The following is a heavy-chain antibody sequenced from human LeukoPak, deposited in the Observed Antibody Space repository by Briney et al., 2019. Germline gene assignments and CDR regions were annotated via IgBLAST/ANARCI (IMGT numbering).Heavy chain of an antibody. D-gene: IGHD1-20*01. Sequence: GGSLRLSCAASGFTFSSYSMNWVRQAPGKGLEWLSSISSSSSYIYYADSVKGRFTISRDNAKNSLYLQMNSLRAEDTAVSYCARDRDNWNDPYFDYWGQGTLVTVSS. CDR2: ISSSSSYI. J-gene: IGHJ4*02. CDR1: GFTFSSYS. V-gene: IGHV3-21*01. CDR3: ARDRDNWNDPYFDY.